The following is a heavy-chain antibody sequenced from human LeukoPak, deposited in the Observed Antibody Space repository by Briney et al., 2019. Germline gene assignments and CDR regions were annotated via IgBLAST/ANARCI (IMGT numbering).Heavy chain of an antibody. CDR3: ASIGSGWTIDS. J-gene: IGHJ4*02. CDR2: ISFSGDNT. D-gene: IGHD6-19*01. Sequence: GGSLRLSCAASGFTFRDSAMTWVRQAPGKGLEWVSLISFSGDNTYYRDSVKGRFTVSRDNSKDTLYLQMNSLRAEDTAVYYYASIGSGWTIDSWGQGTLVTVSS. V-gene: IGHV3-23*01. CDR1: GFTFRDSA.